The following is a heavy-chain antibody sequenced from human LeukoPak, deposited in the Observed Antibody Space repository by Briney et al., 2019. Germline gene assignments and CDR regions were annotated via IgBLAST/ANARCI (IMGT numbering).Heavy chain of an antibody. J-gene: IGHJ4*02. Sequence: GGTLRLSCAASGFTFSSYAMSWVRQAPGKGLEWVSAISDSGGSTYYADSVKGRFTISGATSKNTLLLQMNSMRAEDAAVYCCAKVLRNHNYYYDSSAYYDYWGQGTLVTVSS. CDR1: GFTFSSYA. CDR2: ISDSGGST. V-gene: IGHV3-23*01. D-gene: IGHD3-22*01. CDR3: AKVLRNHNYYYDSSAYYDY.